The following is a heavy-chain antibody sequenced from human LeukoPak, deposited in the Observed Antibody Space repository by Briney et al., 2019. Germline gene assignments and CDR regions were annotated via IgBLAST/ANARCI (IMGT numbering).Heavy chain of an antibody. Sequence: GGSLRLSCAASGFTFSSYSMNWFRQAPGKGLEWVSSISSSSSYIYYADSVKGRFTISRDNAKNSLYLQMNSLRAEDTAVYYCARAALRTNAFDIWGQGTMVTVSS. J-gene: IGHJ3*02. CDR3: ARAALRTNAFDI. CDR1: GFTFSSYS. V-gene: IGHV3-21*01. CDR2: ISSSSSYI. D-gene: IGHD1-1*01.